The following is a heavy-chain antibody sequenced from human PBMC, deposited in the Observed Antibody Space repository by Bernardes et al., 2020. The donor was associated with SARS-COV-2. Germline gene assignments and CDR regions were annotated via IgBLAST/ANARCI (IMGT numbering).Heavy chain of an antibody. J-gene: IGHJ4*02. CDR1: GGTFSTHG. Sequence: SVKVSCKASGGTFSTHGINWVRQARGLGLEWMGRIIPIFGTPIYAPEFQVRVTITADESTNTAYMELSSLLSEDTAMYYCATGPTSTGEFGSWGQGTPVTVSS. D-gene: IGHD2-2*01. V-gene: IGHV1-69*13. CDR2: IIPIFGTP. CDR3: ATGPTSTGEFGS.